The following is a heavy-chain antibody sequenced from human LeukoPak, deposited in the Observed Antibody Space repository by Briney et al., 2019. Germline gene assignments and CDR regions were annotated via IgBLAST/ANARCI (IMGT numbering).Heavy chain of an antibody. Sequence: ASVKVSCKASGYTFTSYDINWVRQATGQGLEWMGWMNPNSGNTNYAQKLQGRVTMTTDTSTSTAYMELRSLRSDDTAVYYCARGREAIAAAGKGNPFDYWGQGTLVTVSS. CDR3: ARGREAIAAAGKGNPFDY. D-gene: IGHD6-13*01. CDR2: MNPNSGNT. J-gene: IGHJ4*02. V-gene: IGHV1-8*01. CDR1: GYTFTSYD.